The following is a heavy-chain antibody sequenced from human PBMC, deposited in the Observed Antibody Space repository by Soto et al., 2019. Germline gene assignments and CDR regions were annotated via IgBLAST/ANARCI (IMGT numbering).Heavy chain of an antibody. CDR2: ISAYNGNT. V-gene: IGHV1-18*01. CDR3: ARDYGFGELFDP. D-gene: IGHD3-10*01. CDR1: GYTFTSYG. J-gene: IGHJ5*02. Sequence: QVQLVQSGAQVKKPGASVNVSCKASGYTFTSYGISWVRQAPGQGLEWMGWISAYNGNTNYALKLQGRVTMTTDTSASTAYMELSCLRSDDTAVYYCARDYGFGELFDPWGQGTLVTVSS.